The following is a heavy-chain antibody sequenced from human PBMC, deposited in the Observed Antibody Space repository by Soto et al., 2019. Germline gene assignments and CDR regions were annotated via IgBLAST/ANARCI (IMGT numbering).Heavy chain of an antibody. V-gene: IGHV3-74*01. J-gene: IGHJ6*02. CDR3: ARVVAAAGTRVRSDYYYYGMDV. CDR1: GFTFSSYW. CDR2: INSDGSST. D-gene: IGHD6-13*01. Sequence: GGSLRLSCAASGFTFSSYWMHWVHQAPGKGLVWVSRINSDGSSTSYADSVKGRFTISRDNAKNTLYLQMNSLRAEDTAVYYCARVVAAAGTRVRSDYYYYGMDVWGQGTTVTVSS.